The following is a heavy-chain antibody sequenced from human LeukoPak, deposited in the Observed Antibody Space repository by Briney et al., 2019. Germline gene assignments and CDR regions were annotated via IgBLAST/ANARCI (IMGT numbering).Heavy chain of an antibody. CDR3: ARDYLRNSGSSYDYYYYYMDV. V-gene: IGHV1-8*01. Sequence: GASVKVSCKASGYTFTSYDINWVRQATGQGLEWMGWMNPNSGNTGYAQKFQGRVTITADESTSTAYMELSSLRSEDTAVYYCARDYLRNSGSSYDYYYYYMDVWGKGTTVTVSS. J-gene: IGHJ6*03. D-gene: IGHD1-26*01. CDR1: GYTFTSYD. CDR2: MNPNSGNT.